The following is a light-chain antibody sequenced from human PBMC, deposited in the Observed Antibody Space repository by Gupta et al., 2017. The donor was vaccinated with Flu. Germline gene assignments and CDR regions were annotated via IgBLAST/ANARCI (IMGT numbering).Light chain of an antibody. CDR2: DAS. CDR3: QKRSNWPPYT. Sequence: EIVLTQSPANLSLSPGERATLSCRASQSVGTDLALYQQKPGQTPRLLGYDASNMATGSPARFSGSGSGTDFTLTIRSLEPEDFAVYYCQKRSNWPPYTFGQGTRLEI. CDR1: QSVGTD. J-gene: IGKJ2*01. V-gene: IGKV3-11*01.